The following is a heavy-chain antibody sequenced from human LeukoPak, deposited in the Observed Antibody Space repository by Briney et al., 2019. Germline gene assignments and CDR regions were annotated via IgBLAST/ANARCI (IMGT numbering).Heavy chain of an antibody. CDR1: GYTFTNYW. J-gene: IGHJ5*02. CDR3: ARRGVGYINWFDP. Sequence: GESLQISCEGSGYTFTNYWIGWVRQMPGKGLEWMGIIYPGDSDTRYSPSFQGQVTISADKSISTAYLQWSSLKASDTAIYYCARRGVGYINWFDPWGQGTLVTVSS. CDR2: IYPGDSDT. V-gene: IGHV5-51*01. D-gene: IGHD5-18*01.